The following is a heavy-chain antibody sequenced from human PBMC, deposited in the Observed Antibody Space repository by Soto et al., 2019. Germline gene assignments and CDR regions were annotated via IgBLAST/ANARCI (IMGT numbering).Heavy chain of an antibody. D-gene: IGHD6-25*01. J-gene: IGHJ4*02. CDR2: IHTTGST. CDR1: GGSISSYY. Sequence: SETLSLTCTVSGGSISSYYWSWIRQTAGKGLEWIGRIHTTGSTNYNPSLKSRVTMSVDTSRNQFSLKLSSVTAADTAIYYCARDRAGATWSFDYWGLGTLVTVSS. V-gene: IGHV4-4*07. CDR3: ARDRAGATWSFDY.